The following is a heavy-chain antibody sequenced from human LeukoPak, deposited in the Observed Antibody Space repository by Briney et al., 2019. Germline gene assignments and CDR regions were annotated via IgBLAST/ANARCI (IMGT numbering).Heavy chain of an antibody. CDR3: ARSWIQLWLPLEY. Sequence: PSETLSLTCTVSGGSVSSGSYYWSWIRQPPGKGLEWIGYIYYSGSTNYNPSLKSRVTISVDTSKNQFSLKLSSVTAADTAVYYCARSWIQLWLPLEYWGQGTLVTVSS. J-gene: IGHJ4*02. CDR2: IYYSGST. V-gene: IGHV4-61*01. CDR1: GGSVSSGSYY. D-gene: IGHD5-18*01.